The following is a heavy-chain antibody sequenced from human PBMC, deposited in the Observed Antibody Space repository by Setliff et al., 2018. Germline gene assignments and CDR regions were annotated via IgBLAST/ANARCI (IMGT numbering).Heavy chain of an antibody. CDR2: ISSSSSTI. CDR3: AREYTYYDFWSGPSSDAFDI. Sequence: GGSLRLSCAASGFTFSSYSMNWVRQAPGKGLEWISYISSSSSTIYYADSVKGRFTISRDNAKNSLYLQMNSLGAEDTAVYYCAREYTYYDFWSGPSSDAFDIWGQGTMVTVSS. J-gene: IGHJ3*02. D-gene: IGHD3-3*01. CDR1: GFTFSSYS. V-gene: IGHV3-48*01.